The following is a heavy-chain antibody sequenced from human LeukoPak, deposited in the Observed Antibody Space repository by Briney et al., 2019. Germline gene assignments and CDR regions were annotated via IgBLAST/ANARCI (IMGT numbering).Heavy chain of an antibody. V-gene: IGHV4-59*11. Sequence: SETLSLTCTVSGGSIRSHYWSWIRQPPGKGLEWIGYVYYSGSTNYNPSLKSRVTISVDTSKNQFSLKLSSVTAADTAVYYCAREPGGARGYSYGYGHYYYMDVWGKGTTVTVSS. CDR3: AREPGGARGYSYGYGHYYYMDV. CDR2: VYYSGST. J-gene: IGHJ6*03. CDR1: GGSIRSHY. D-gene: IGHD5-18*01.